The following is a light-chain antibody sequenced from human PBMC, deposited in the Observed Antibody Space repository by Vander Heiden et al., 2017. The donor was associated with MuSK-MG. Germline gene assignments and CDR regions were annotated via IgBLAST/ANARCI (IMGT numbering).Light chain of an antibody. Sequence: QSVLTQPPSVSGAPRQRVTISCSGSSSNIGHNAVKWYQQLPGQAPKLLIYYDDIRSSGVSDRFSSSKSGTSASLAISGLQSEDEGDFYCAAWDDRLNGFVFGTGTKVTVL. CDR1: SSNIGHNA. CDR2: YDD. J-gene: IGLJ1*01. CDR3: AAWDDRLNGFV. V-gene: IGLV1-36*01.